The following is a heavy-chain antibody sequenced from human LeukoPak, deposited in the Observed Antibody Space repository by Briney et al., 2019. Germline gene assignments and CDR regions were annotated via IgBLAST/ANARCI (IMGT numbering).Heavy chain of an antibody. J-gene: IGHJ4*02. V-gene: IGHV3-53*01. Sequence: GGSLRLSCADSGFTLSGNYMIWVRQAPGEGLEWVSVIYSSASTYYPHSVTAPFTISRDNSKNTLYLQMNSLRADDTAVYYCASPAVWGELSLRYWGQGTLVTVSS. D-gene: IGHD3-16*02. CDR3: ASPAVWGELSLRY. CDR1: GFTLSGNY. CDR2: IYSSAST.